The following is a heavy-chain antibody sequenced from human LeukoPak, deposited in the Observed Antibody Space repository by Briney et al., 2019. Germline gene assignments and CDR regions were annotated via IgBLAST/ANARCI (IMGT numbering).Heavy chain of an antibody. CDR1: GGSISSYY. D-gene: IGHD5-18*01. J-gene: IGHJ4*02. CDR3: ARDVRGYSYGSFDN. CDR2: IYYSGST. Sequence: PSETLSLTCTVSGGSISSYYWSWIRQPPGKGLEWIGYIYYSGSTNYNPSLKSRVTISVDTSKNQFSLKLSSVTAADTAVYYCARDVRGYSYGSFDNWGQGTLVTVSS. V-gene: IGHV4-59*01.